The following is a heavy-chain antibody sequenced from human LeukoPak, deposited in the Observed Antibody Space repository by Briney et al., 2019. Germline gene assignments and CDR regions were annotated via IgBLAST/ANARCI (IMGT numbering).Heavy chain of an antibody. CDR3: PRQTKLVPAATNWFDP. D-gene: IGHD2-2*01. Sequence: PSETLSLTCTVSGGSISSSSHYWGWIRQPPGKGLEWIGSIYYSGSTYYNPSLKSRVTISVDTSKNQFSLKLSSVTAADTAVYYCPRQTKLVPAATNWFDPWGQGTLVTVSS. CDR1: GGSISSSSHY. CDR2: IYYSGST. V-gene: IGHV4-39*01. J-gene: IGHJ5*02.